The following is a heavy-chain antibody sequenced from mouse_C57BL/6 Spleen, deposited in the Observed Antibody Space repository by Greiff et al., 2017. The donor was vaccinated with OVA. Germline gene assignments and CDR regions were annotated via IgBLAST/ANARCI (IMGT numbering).Heavy chain of an antibody. V-gene: IGHV1-64*01. CDR1: GYTFTSYW. CDR2: IHPNSGST. Sequence: VQLQQPGAELVKPGASVTLSCKASGYTFTSYWMHWVKQRPGQGLEWIGMIHPNSGSTNYNEKFKSKATLTVDKSSSTAYMQLSSLTSEDSAVYYCARGGRLRGNFDVWGTGTTVTVSS. D-gene: IGHD2-4*01. CDR3: ARGGRLRGNFDV. J-gene: IGHJ1*03.